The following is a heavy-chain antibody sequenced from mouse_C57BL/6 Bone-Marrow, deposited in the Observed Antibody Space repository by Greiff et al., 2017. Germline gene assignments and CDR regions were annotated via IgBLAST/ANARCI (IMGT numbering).Heavy chain of an antibody. Sequence: EVKLVESGGGLVKPGGSLKLSCAASGFTFSSYAMSWVRQTPEKRLEWVATISDGGSYTYYPDNVKGRFTISRDNAKNNLYLQMSHLKSEDTAMYYRADYPWFAYWGQGTLVTVSA. CDR2: ISDGGSYT. J-gene: IGHJ3*01. CDR1: GFTFSSYA. CDR3: ADYPWFAY. V-gene: IGHV5-4*03. D-gene: IGHD2-4*01.